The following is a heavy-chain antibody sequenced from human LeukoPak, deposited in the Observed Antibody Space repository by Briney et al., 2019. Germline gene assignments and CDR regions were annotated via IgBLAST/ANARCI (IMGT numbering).Heavy chain of an antibody. Sequence: PGGTLRLSCAASGFTFSNAWMSWVRQAPGKGLEWVGRIKSKSNGWTAYHAAPVKRRFNISRDDSKLTLYLQMNRVKAEDTAVYFCTTDTYDYDSSGYGGWGQGTLVTVSS. CDR3: TTDTYDYDSSGYGG. J-gene: IGHJ4*02. D-gene: IGHD3-22*01. V-gene: IGHV3-15*01. CDR1: GFTFSNAW. CDR2: IKSKSNGWTA.